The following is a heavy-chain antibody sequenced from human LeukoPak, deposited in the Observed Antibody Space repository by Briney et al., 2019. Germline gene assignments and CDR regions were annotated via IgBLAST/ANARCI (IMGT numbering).Heavy chain of an antibody. CDR2: INPSGGST. Sequence: ASVKVSCKASGYTFTSYYMHWVRQAPGQGLEWMGIINPSGGSTSYAQKFQGRVTMTRDMSTSTVYMELSSLRSEDTAVYYCAREKSRLVVTATEPAFDIWGQGTMVTVSS. J-gene: IGHJ3*02. CDR3: AREKSRLVVTATEPAFDI. D-gene: IGHD2-21*02. V-gene: IGHV1-46*01. CDR1: GYTFTSYY.